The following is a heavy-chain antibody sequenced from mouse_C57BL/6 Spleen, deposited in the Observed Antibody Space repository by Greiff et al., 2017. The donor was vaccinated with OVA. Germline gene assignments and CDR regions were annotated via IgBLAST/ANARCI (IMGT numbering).Heavy chain of an antibody. J-gene: IGHJ4*01. D-gene: IGHD1-1*01. CDR2: IDPSDSYT. V-gene: IGHV1-50*01. Sequence: VQLQQSGAELVKPGASVKLSCKASGYTFPSYWMQWVKQRPGQGLEWIGEIDPSDSYTNYNQKFKGKATLTVDTSSSTAYMQLSSLTSEDSAVYYCARRTHYYGSSYRAMDYWGQGTSVTVSS. CDR3: ARRTHYYGSSYRAMDY. CDR1: GYTFPSYW.